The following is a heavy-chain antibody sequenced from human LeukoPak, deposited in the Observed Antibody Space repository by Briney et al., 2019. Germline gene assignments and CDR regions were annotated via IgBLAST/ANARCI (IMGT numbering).Heavy chain of an antibody. CDR3: ARLPVPAGSRYYYYMDV. V-gene: IGHV3-66*01. CDR1: GFTVSSNY. CDR2: VYSGGST. J-gene: IGHJ6*03. D-gene: IGHD2-2*01. Sequence: PGGSLRLSCAASGFTVSSNYMSWVRQAPGKGLEWVSVVYSGGSTYYADSVKGRFTISRDNSKNTLYLQMNSLRAEDTAVYYCARLPVPAGSRYYYYMDVWGKGTTVTISS.